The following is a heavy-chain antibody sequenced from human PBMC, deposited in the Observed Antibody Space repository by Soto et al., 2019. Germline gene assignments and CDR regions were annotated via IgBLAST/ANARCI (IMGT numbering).Heavy chain of an antibody. J-gene: IGHJ4*02. CDR1: GFTFSGSA. D-gene: IGHD4-17*01. V-gene: IGHV3-73*02. CDR2: IRSKANSYAT. Sequence: EVQLVESGGGLVQPGGSLKLSCAASGFTFSGSAMHWVRQASGKGLEWVGRIRSKANSYATAYAASVKGRFTISSDDSKNTAYLQMNSLKTEDTAVYYCTSPSGDYGGNSDFDYWGQGTLVTVSS. CDR3: TSPSGDYGGNSDFDY.